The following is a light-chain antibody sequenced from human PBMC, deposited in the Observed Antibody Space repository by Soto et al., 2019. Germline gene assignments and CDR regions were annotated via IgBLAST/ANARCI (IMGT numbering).Light chain of an antibody. CDR1: QSVSSY. CDR2: DAS. CDR3: QQRSNWPGLT. V-gene: IGKV3-11*01. J-gene: IGKJ4*01. Sequence: EIVLTQSPATLSLSPGERATLSCRASQSVSSYLAWYQQKPGQAPRLLIYDASNRATGIPARFSGSGSGTDFTPTIRSLEPEDFAVYYCQQRSNWPGLTFGGGTKVEIK.